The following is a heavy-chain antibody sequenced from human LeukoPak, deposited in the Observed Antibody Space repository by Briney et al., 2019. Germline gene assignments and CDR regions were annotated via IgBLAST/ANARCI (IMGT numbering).Heavy chain of an antibody. J-gene: IGHJ4*02. Sequence: GGSLRLSCAASEFTFSSYTMHWVRQAPGKGLEWVALISYDGSNKYYADSVKGRFTISRDNSKNTLYLQMNSLRAEDTAMYYCAREPSRSAYFDYWGQGTLVTVSS. V-gene: IGHV3-30-3*01. D-gene: IGHD3-22*01. CDR3: AREPSRSAYFDY. CDR2: ISYDGSNK. CDR1: EFTFSSYT.